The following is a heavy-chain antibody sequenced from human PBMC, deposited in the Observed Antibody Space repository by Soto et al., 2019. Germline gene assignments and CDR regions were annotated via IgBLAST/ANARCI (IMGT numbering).Heavy chain of an antibody. CDR3: ARDPGYCSGGSCYSCGNF. CDR1: GGTFSSYA. J-gene: IGHJ4*02. Sequence: QVQLVQSGAEVKKPGSSVKVSCKASGGTFSSYAISWVRQAPGQGLEWMGGIIPIFGTANYSQKFQGRVTITADESTSTAYIELSSLRSEDTAVYYCARDPGYCSGGSCYSCGNFWGQGTLVTVCS. CDR2: IIPIFGTA. V-gene: IGHV1-69*01. D-gene: IGHD2-15*01.